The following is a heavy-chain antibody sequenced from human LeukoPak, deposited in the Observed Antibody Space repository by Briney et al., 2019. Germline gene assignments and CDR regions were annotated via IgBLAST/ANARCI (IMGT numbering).Heavy chain of an antibody. V-gene: IGHV1-18*01. CDR1: GYTFTSYG. J-gene: IGHJ4*02. D-gene: IGHD6-6*01. CDR2: ISAYNGNT. CDR3: ASTGSSSSLSAFDY. Sequence: GASVKVSCKASGYTFTSYGISWVRQAPGQGLEWMGWISAYNGNTNYAQKLQGRVTLTTDTSTSTAYMELRSLRSDDTAVYYCASTGSSSSLSAFDYWGQGTLVTVSS.